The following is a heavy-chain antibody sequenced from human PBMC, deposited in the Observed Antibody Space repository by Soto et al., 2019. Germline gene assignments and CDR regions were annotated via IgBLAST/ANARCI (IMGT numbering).Heavy chain of an antibody. D-gene: IGHD5-12*01. CDR3: ARGNHRWLQLWYFDL. J-gene: IGHJ2*01. V-gene: IGHV1-69*12. CDR1: GGTFSNYP. CDR2: IIPIFGTV. Sequence: QVQLVQSGAEVKKPGSSVKVSCKASGGTFSNYPVSWVRQAPGQGLEWMGGIIPIFGTVNYAQKFQGRLTTPADESPGTAYMELSSLRSEDTAVYYCARGNHRWLQLWYFDLWGRGTLVTVSS.